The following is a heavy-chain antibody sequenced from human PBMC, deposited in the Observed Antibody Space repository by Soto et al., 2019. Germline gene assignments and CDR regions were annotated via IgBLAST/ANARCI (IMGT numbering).Heavy chain of an antibody. CDR1: GFTFSSYA. Sequence: SLRLSCAASGFTFSSYAMSWVRQAPGKGLEWVSAISDSGDKTYYADSVKGRFTVSRDNSKNTLYLQMNSLRAEDTAVYFCAKEPNDFDSSAYYVDYWGRGSLVTVYS. CDR3: AKEPNDFDSSAYYVDY. J-gene: IGHJ4*02. V-gene: IGHV3-23*01. CDR2: ISDSGDKT. D-gene: IGHD3-22*01.